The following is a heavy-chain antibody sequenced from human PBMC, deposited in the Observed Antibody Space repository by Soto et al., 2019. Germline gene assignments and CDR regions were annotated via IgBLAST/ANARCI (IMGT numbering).Heavy chain of an antibody. D-gene: IGHD2-15*01. CDR1: GYTFNSYY. CDR3: SRVYCSGGGCYSIDY. Sequence: ASAEVSCKASGYTFNSYYMHWVRQAKEQGLEWMGIINPSGSTSYAQKFQGRVTMTRDTSTSTVYMELSSLRSEDTAVYYCSRVYCSGGGCYSIDYWGQGTLVTVSS. V-gene: IGHV1-46*02. CDR2: INPSGST. J-gene: IGHJ4*02.